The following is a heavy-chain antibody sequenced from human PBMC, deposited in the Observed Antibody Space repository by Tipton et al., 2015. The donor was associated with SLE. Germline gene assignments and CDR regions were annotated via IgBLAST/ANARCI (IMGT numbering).Heavy chain of an antibody. Sequence: TLSLTCTVSGGSISSGSYYWSWIRQPAGKGLEWIGRIYTSRSTNYNPSLKSRVTISVDTSKNQFSLKLSSVTAADTAVYYCARVPYSSGWTRWAFDIWGQGAMATVSS. V-gene: IGHV4-61*02. CDR2: IYTSRST. J-gene: IGHJ3*02. CDR1: GGSISSGSYY. D-gene: IGHD6-19*01. CDR3: ARVPYSSGWTRWAFDI.